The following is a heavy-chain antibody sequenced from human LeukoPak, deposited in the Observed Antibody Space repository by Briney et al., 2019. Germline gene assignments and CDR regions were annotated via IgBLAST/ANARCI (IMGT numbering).Heavy chain of an antibody. J-gene: IGHJ6*03. CDR3: ARCGIAAAGTSYYYYYMDV. V-gene: IGHV4-34*01. D-gene: IGHD6-13*01. Sequence: SETLSLTCAVYGRSFSGYYWSWIRQPPGKGLEWIGEINHSGSTNYNPSLKSRVTISVDTSKNQFSLKLSSVTAADTAVYYCARCGIAAAGTSYYYYYMDVWGKGTTVTVSS. CDR1: GRSFSGYY. CDR2: INHSGST.